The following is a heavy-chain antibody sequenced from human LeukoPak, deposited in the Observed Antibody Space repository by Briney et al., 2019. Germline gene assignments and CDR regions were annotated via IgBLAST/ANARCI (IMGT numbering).Heavy chain of an antibody. D-gene: IGHD6-13*01. CDR3: AKRGVASSGRAAMDV. Sequence: GGSLRLSCAASGFTFSGYAMSWVRQAPGKGLEWVSGISAGGGSTFYADSVKGRFTISRDNSKNTLYLQMNSLRAEDTAVYHCAKRGVASSGRAAMDVWGQGTTVTVSS. CDR1: GFTFSGYA. J-gene: IGHJ6*02. V-gene: IGHV3-23*01. CDR2: ISAGGGST.